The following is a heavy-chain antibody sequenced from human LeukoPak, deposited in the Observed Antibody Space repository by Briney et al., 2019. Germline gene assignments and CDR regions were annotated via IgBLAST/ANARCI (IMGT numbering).Heavy chain of an antibody. J-gene: IGHJ4*02. V-gene: IGHV4-34*01. D-gene: IGHD3-22*01. CDR1: GGSFSGYY. CDR2: INHSGST. Sequence: KPSETLSLTCAVYGGSFSGYYWSWIRQPPGKGLEWIGEINHSGSTNYNPSLKSRVTISVDTSKNQFSLKLSSVTAADTAVYYCARDVYYDSSGYYEQVDYWGQGTLVTVSS. CDR3: ARDVYYDSSGYYEQVDY.